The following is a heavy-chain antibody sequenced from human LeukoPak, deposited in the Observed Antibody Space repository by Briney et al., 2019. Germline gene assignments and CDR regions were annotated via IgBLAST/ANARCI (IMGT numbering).Heavy chain of an antibody. Sequence: PGGSLRLSCAASGFTVSTNYMSWVRQAPGKGLEWVAVIWYDGSNKYYADSVRGRFTISRDNSKNTLYLQMNSLRAEDTAVYYCARENRGSRWLDPWGQGILVTVSS. J-gene: IGHJ5*02. CDR1: GFTVSTNY. D-gene: IGHD2/OR15-2a*01. V-gene: IGHV3-33*08. CDR3: ARENRGSRWLDP. CDR2: IWYDGSNK.